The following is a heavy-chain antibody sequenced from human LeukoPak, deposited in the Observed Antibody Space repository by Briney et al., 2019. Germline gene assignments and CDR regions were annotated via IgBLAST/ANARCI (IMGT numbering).Heavy chain of an antibody. CDR1: GGSISSTNW. Sequence: PSGTLSLTCGVSGGSISSTNWWSCVRQPPGQGLEWIGEISLSGLTNYNPSLKSRVTMSLDKSKNHLSLNLTSVTAADTAVYYCSRESGAFSPFGYWGQGTLVTVSS. CDR2: ISLSGLT. D-gene: IGHD1-26*01. CDR3: SRESGAFSPFGY. J-gene: IGHJ4*02. V-gene: IGHV4-4*02.